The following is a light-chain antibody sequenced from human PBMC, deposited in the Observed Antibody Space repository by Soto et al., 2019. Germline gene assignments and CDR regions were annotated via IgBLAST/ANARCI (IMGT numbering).Light chain of an antibody. V-gene: IGLV2-14*01. CDR1: RSDVGGYNY. Sequence: QSALAQPASMSGSPGQSITISCTGTRSDVGGYNYVSWYQQYPGKAPQLMIFEVTNRPSGVSNRFSGSKSGDTASLTTSGLQAEDEADYYCSSYTTTTTPWVFGTGTKVTVL. CDR3: SSYTTTTTPWV. CDR2: EVT. J-gene: IGLJ1*01.